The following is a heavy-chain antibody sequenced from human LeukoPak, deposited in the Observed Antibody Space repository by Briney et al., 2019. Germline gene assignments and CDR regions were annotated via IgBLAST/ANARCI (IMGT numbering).Heavy chain of an antibody. CDR3: AKDRSCTNDICHGDFDY. Sequence: GGSLRLSCAASGFTFRSYAVGCVRQAPGKGLEWVSSICGSGGSTYSADTVKGRFTISRDNSKNTLYLQMNSLRAEDTALYYCAKDRSCTNDICHGDFDYWGQGTLVTVSS. V-gene: IGHV3-23*01. D-gene: IGHD2-8*01. CDR1: GFTFRSYA. J-gene: IGHJ4*02. CDR2: ICGSGGST.